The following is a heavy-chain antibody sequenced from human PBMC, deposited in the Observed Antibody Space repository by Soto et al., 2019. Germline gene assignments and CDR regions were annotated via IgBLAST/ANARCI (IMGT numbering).Heavy chain of an antibody. Sequence: GGSLRLSCKDSGFTFSKLALPWVRQAPWMGMEWDSTIDAGGGSTHYADYVQVRFSIYRDNSKHTLYLQMKRTKAANTTTYDFPTLNAASGSFWGQASPVTV. D-gene: IGHD6-25*01. V-gene: IGHV3-23*01. CDR2: IDAGGGST. J-gene: IGHJ4*02. CDR3: PTLNAASGSF. CDR1: GFTFSKLA.